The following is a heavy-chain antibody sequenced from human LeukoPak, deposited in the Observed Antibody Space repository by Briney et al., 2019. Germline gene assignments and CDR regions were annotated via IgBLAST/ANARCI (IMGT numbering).Heavy chain of an antibody. V-gene: IGHV3-74*03. CDR1: GFFFSNYG. Sequence: GSLRLSCAASGFFFSNYGMHWVRQAPGKGLVWVSRVNSDGRFTKYADSVKGRFTISRDNAKNTLYLQMNSLRAEDTAMYYCVRSDWFDNWGQGTLVTVSS. CDR3: VRSDWFDN. CDR2: VNSDGRFT. J-gene: IGHJ5*02.